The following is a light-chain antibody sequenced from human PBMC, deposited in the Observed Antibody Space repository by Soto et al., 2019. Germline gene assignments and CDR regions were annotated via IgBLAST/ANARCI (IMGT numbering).Light chain of an antibody. CDR2: GAS. J-gene: IGKJ4*01. CDR1: QNIGTF. CDR3: QQCFSTPVLT. Sequence: DIQMPQSPSSLSASVGDRVTMTCRASQNIGTFLNWYKQKPGKAPKLLIYGASNLSTGVPSTFSGSGFGTDFTLTICSLQPDDFATYYCQQCFSTPVLTFGGGTKVDIK. V-gene: IGKV1-39*01.